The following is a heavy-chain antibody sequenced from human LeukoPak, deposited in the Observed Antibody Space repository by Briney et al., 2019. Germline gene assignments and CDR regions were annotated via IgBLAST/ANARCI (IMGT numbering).Heavy chain of an antibody. Sequence: PGGTLRLSCAASGFTFRSCSINWVRHARAKGLECGSSSDISSSYIYYADSAKGRFTISRDNAKNSLFLQMNSLRVEDTAVYYCARPGITGTMGYGAFDIWGQGTKVTVSS. CDR3: ARPGITGTMGYGAFDI. V-gene: IGHV3-21*01. J-gene: IGHJ3*02. CDR2: SDISSSYI. CDR1: GFTFRSCS. D-gene: IGHD1-7*01.